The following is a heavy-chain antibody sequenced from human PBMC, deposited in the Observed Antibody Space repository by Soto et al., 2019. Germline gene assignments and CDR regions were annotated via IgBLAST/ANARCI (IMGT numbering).Heavy chain of an antibody. V-gene: IGHV3-33*01. J-gene: IGHJ5*02. D-gene: IGHD2-15*01. CDR1: GFRFSNYG. CDR3: ARGCCSGGSNWFDP. CDR2: IWYDGSHQ. Sequence: QEQLVESGGGVVQPGSSLRLSCAASGFRFSNYGMHWVRQAPGKGLGWVAVIWYDGSHQATADSVKGRFTVSRDNSKNMMYLQMDSLRAEDTAVYYCARGCCSGGSNWFDPWGQGALVTVAS.